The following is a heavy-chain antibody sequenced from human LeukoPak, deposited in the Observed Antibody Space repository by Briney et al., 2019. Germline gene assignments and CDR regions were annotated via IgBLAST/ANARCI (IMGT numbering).Heavy chain of an antibody. J-gene: IGHJ4*02. CDR1: GFTFDDYG. D-gene: IGHD5-18*01. CDR2: IWYDGSNK. CDR3: AKSVDTAMVTFDY. V-gene: IGHV3-33*06. Sequence: GGSLRLSCAASGFTFDDYGMHWVRRAPGKGLEWVAVIWYDGSNKYYADSVKGRFTISRDNSKNTLYLQMNSLRAEDTAVYYCAKSVDTAMVTFDYWGQGTLVTVSS.